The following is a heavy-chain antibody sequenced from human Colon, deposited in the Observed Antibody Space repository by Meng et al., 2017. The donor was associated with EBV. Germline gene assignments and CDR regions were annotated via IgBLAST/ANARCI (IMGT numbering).Heavy chain of an antibody. CDR3: ARGEPVPGHFLKS. Sequence: QVQLQQWGAGLLKPPETLSVTCSVSGGSLSGYYWSWIRLPLGKGLEWIGEINHSGNTNYNPSLKSRVTISIDTSKNQFSLKLSSVTDADTAVYFCARGEPVPGHFLKSWGQGTLVTVPS. V-gene: IGHV4-34*01. CDR2: INHSGNT. D-gene: IGHD6-19*01. CDR1: GGSLSGYY. J-gene: IGHJ5*02.